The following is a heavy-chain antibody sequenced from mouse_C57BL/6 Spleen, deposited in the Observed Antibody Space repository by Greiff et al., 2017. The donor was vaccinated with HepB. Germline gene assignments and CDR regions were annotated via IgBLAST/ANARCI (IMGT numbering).Heavy chain of an antibody. CDR3: ARHGRTIYYDYDYFDY. D-gene: IGHD2-4*01. Sequence: EVQVVESGGDLVKPGGSLKLSCAASGFTFSSYGMSWVRQTPDKRLEWVATISSGGSYTYYPDSVKGQFTISRDNAKNTLYLQMSSLKYEDTAMYYCARHGRTIYYDYDYFDYWGQGTTLTVSS. CDR2: ISSGGSYT. J-gene: IGHJ2*01. CDR1: GFTFSSYG. V-gene: IGHV5-6*01.